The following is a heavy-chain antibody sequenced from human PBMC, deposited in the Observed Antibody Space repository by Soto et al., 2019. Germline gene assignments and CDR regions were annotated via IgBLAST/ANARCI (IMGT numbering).Heavy chain of an antibody. D-gene: IGHD6-6*01. Sequence: SETLSLTCAVYGGSFSGYYWSWIRQPRGKGLEWIGEINHSGSTNYNPSLKSRVTISVDTSKNQFSLKLSSVTAADTAVYYCARGRSQPRSIAARRGYYFDYWGQGTLVTVS. CDR1: GGSFSGYY. J-gene: IGHJ4*02. CDR3: ARGRSQPRSIAARRGYYFDY. CDR2: INHSGST. V-gene: IGHV4-34*01.